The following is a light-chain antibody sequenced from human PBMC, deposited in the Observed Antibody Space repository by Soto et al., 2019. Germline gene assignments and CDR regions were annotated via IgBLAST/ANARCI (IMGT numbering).Light chain of an antibody. CDR3: QSHDISLSGFAV. CDR1: SSNIGAGYD. J-gene: IGLJ7*01. CDR2: GNS. Sequence: QSVLTQPPSVSGAPGQRVTISCTGSSSNIGAGYDVHWYQQLPGTAPKLLIYGNSNRPSGVPDRFSGSKSGTSASLAITGLHAEDEANYYCQSHDISLSGFAVFGGGTQLTVL. V-gene: IGLV1-40*01.